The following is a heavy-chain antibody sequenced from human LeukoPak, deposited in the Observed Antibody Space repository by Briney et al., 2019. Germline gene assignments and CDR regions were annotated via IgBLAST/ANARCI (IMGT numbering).Heavy chain of an antibody. CDR1: GFTFSSYA. CDR2: ISYDGSNK. CDR3: ARGLTGDLRTGYYGMDV. V-gene: IGHV3-30-3*01. D-gene: IGHD7-27*01. Sequence: GGSLRLSCAASGFTFSSYAMHWVRQAPGKGLEWVAVISYDGSNKYYADSVKGRFTISRDNSKSTLYLQMNSLRAEDTAVYYCARGLTGDLRTGYYGMDVWGQGTTVTVSS. J-gene: IGHJ6*02.